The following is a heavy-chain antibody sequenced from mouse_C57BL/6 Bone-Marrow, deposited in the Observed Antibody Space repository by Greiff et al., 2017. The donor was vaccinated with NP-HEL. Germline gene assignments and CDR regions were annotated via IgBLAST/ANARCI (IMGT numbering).Heavy chain of an antibody. CDR2: ISSGSSTI. D-gene: IGHD2-4*01. CDR1: GLTFSDYG. V-gene: IGHV5-17*01. Sequence: EVQLVESGGGLVKPGGSLKLSCAASGLTFSDYGMHWVRQAPEKGLEWVAYISSGSSTIYYADTVKGRFTISRDNAKNTLFLQMTSLRSEDTAMYYCARPYIYYDYEAWFAYWGQGTLVTVSA. J-gene: IGHJ3*01. CDR3: ARPYIYYDYEAWFAY.